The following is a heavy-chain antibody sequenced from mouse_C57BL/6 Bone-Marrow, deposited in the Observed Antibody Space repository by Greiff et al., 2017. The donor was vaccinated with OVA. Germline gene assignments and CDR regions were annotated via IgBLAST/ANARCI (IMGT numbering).Heavy chain of an antibody. CDR3: ARPSYSAWFAY. CDR2: IYPGRGST. V-gene: IGHV1-55*01. CDR1: GYTFTSYW. Sequence: QVQLQQPGAELVKPGASVKMSCKASGYTFTSYWITWVKQRPGQGLEWIGDIYPGRGSTNYNEKLKSKATLTVDTSSSTAYMQLSSLTSEDSAVYYCARPSYSAWFAYWGQGTLVTVSA. J-gene: IGHJ3*01. D-gene: IGHD1-1*01.